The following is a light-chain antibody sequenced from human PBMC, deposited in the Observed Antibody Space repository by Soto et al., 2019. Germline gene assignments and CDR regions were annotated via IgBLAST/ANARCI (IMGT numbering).Light chain of an antibody. J-gene: IGLJ1*01. V-gene: IGLV3-1*01. CDR3: QAWDSSTLYV. CDR2: PDS. Sequence: SYELTQPPSVSVSPGQTASINCSGDKLGDKYACWYQQKPGQSPVLVIYPDSKRPSGIPERFSGSNSGNTATLTISGTQAIDEADYYCQAWDSSTLYVFGTGTKLTV. CDR1: KLGDKY.